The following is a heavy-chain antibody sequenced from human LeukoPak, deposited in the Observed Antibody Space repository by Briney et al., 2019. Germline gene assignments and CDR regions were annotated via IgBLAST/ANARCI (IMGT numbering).Heavy chain of an antibody. V-gene: IGHV3-30*18. CDR1: GFTFSSYG. CDR2: ISYDGSNK. Sequence: GGSLRLSCAASGFTFSSYGMHWVRQAPGKGLEWVAAISYDGSNKYYADSVKGRFTISRDNSKNTLYLQMNSLRAEDTAVYYCAKGTGAFDIWGQGTMVTVSS. J-gene: IGHJ3*02. CDR3: AKGTGAFDI.